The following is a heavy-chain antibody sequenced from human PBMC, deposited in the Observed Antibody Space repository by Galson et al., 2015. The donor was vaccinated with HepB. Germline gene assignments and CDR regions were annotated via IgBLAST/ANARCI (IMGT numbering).Heavy chain of an antibody. V-gene: IGHV1-69*04. CDR1: GGTFSSYA. Sequence: SVKVSCKASGGTFSSYAISWVRQAPGQGLEWMGRIIPILRITNYAQKFQGRVTIPADKSTSTAYMELSSLRSEDTAVYYCARNRPGGFCHGGSCYSPWFDPWGQGTLVTVSS. J-gene: IGHJ5*02. D-gene: IGHD2-15*01. CDR3: ARNRPGGFCHGGSCYSPWFDP. CDR2: IIPILRIT.